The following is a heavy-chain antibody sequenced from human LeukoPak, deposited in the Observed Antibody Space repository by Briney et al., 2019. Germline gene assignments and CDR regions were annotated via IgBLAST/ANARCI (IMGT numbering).Heavy chain of an antibody. V-gene: IGHV1-69*13. CDR1: GGTFSSYA. J-gene: IGHJ5*02. CDR3: ASHDYDFWSGYYTDVNWFDP. CDR2: IIPIFGTA. D-gene: IGHD3-3*01. Sequence: SVKVSCKASGGTFSSYAISWVRQAPGQGLEWMGGIIPIFGTANYAQKFQGRVTITADESTSSAYMELSSLRSEDTAVYYCASHDYDFWSGYYTDVNWFDPWGQGTLVTVSS.